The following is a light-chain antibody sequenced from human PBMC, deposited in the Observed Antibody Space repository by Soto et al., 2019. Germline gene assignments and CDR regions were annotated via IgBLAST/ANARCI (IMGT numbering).Light chain of an antibody. Sequence: SYELTQPPSVSVAPGQTARITCGGSNIGSESVHWYQRKPGQAPVMVVHDDSDRPSGIPERFSGSNSGNTATLTISRVEAGDEAVYHCHVSVSGSDRTVFGGGTKLTVL. CDR3: HVSVSGSDRTV. J-gene: IGLJ2*01. CDR1: NIGSES. V-gene: IGLV3-21*02. CDR2: DDS.